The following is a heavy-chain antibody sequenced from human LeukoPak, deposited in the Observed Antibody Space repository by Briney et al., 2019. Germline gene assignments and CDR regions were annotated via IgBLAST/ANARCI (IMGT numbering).Heavy chain of an antibody. CDR2: FNPENGNT. V-gene: IGHV1-18*01. Sequence: ASVKVSCKASGYSFVGYGITWVRQAPGQGLEWMGWFNPENGNTNYAQKVQGRVTMTADTSTSTAYMELRSLRSDDTAVYYCARDGDYYGSGSYRLPFDYWGQGTLVTVSS. CDR3: ARDGDYYGSGSYRLPFDY. D-gene: IGHD3-10*01. J-gene: IGHJ4*02. CDR1: GYSFVGYG.